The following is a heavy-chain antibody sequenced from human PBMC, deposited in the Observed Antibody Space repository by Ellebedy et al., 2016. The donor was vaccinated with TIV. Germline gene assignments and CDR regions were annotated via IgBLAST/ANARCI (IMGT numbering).Heavy chain of an antibody. CDR2: IKQDGSEK. Sequence: GGSLRLXXAASGFTFSSYWMSWVRQAPGKGLEWVANIKQDGSEKYYVDSVKGRFTISRDNAKNSLYLQMNSLRAEDTAVYYCARTNRTTRIVVVTDWFDPWGQGTLVTVSS. CDR1: GFTFSSYW. V-gene: IGHV3-7*01. CDR3: ARTNRTTRIVVVTDWFDP. J-gene: IGHJ5*02. D-gene: IGHD3-22*01.